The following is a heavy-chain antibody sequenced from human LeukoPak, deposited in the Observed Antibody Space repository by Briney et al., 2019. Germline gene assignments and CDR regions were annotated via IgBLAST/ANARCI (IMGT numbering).Heavy chain of an antibody. CDR3: AAVLRYFDWLYATPVGAFDI. CDR2: IKQDGSEK. J-gene: IGHJ3*02. D-gene: IGHD3-9*01. CDR1: GFNFSSYW. Sequence: GGSLRLSCAASGFNFSSYWMSWVRQAPRKGLEWVANIKQDGSEKYYVDSVKGRFTISRDNAKNSLFLQMNSLRAEDTAVYYCAAVLRYFDWLYATPVGAFDIWGQGTMVTVSS. V-gene: IGHV3-7*01.